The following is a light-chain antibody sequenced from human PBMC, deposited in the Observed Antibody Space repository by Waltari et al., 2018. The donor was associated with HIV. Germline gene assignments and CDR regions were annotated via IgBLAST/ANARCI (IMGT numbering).Light chain of an antibody. Sequence: DIQMTQSPSSLSASIGDRVLITCRASQSISTYLNWYQQKPGRAPNLLIYATSTLQSGVPSRFSGSGSGTDFTLTISSLQSEDFATYYCQQSYRTPRTFCQGTKVEIK. CDR1: QSISTY. CDR3: QQSYRTPRT. V-gene: IGKV1-39*01. CDR2: ATS. J-gene: IGKJ1*01.